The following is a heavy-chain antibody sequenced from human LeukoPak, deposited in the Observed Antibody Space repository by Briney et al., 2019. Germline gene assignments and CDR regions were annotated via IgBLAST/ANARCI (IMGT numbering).Heavy chain of an antibody. J-gene: IGHJ6*02. CDR2: IYAGGST. CDR3: ARDLVVATTYYYYGMDV. CDR1: GFTVSSNY. V-gene: IGHV3-66*01. D-gene: IGHD5-12*01. Sequence: GGSLRLSCAASGFTVSSNYMSWVRQAPGKGLEWVAVIYAGGSTYYADSVKGRFTISRDNSKNTLYLQMNSLRAEDTAVYYCARDLVVATTYYYYGMDVWGQGTTVTVSS.